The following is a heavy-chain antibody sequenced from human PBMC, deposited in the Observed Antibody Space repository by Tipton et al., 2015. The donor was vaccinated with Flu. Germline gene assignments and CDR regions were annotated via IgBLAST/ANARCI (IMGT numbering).Heavy chain of an antibody. CDR2: IYTSGST. D-gene: IGHD4-17*01. CDR1: GGSISSSGYY. Sequence: LRLSCTVSGGSISSSGYYWTWIRQPAGKGLEWIGQIYTSGSTKYNPSLKSRVTMSLDTSKNHFSLKLSSVTAADTAMYYCARDYGDLNWFDPWGQGTLVTVSS. J-gene: IGHJ5*02. V-gene: IGHV4-61*09. CDR3: ARDYGDLNWFDP.